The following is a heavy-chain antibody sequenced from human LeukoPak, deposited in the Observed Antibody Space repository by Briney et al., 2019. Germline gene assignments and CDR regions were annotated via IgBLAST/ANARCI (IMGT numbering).Heavy chain of an antibody. J-gene: IGHJ4*02. CDR2: ISGSGDST. CDR3: AKDSWGIAVANFDY. D-gene: IGHD6-19*01. CDR1: GFTFSNYA. V-gene: IGHV3-23*01. Sequence: GGSLRLSCAASGFTFSNYAMTWVRQAPVKGLEWVSGISGSGDSTYYADSVKGRFTISRDNSENTLYLQMNSLRAEDTAVYYCAKDSWGIAVANFDYWGQGTLVTVSS.